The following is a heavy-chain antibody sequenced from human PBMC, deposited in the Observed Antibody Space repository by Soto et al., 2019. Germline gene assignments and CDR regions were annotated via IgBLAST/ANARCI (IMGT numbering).Heavy chain of an antibody. CDR3: VTGGISARIF. J-gene: IGHJ4*02. CDR2: ISWNGGTV. Sequence: EVQLVESGGGLVQPGRSLRLSCEASGFTFGDYAMHWVRQAPGKGLEWVSGISWNGGTVGYADSVRGRFTISRDNTKTSLFLEMSSLRPEDPALYYCVTGGISARIFWGQGTLVTVSS. CDR1: GFTFGDYA. D-gene: IGHD6-6*01. V-gene: IGHV3-9*01.